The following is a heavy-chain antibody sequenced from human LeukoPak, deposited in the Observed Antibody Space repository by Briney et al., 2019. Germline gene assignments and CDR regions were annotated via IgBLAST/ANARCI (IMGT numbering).Heavy chain of an antibody. CDR3: AKDCSSTSCLSAD. Sequence: GRSLRLSCAASGFTFSSYGMHWVRQAPGKGLEWVAVMSYDGSNKYYADSVKGRFTISRDNPKNTLYLQMNSLRAEDTAVYYCAKDCSSTSCLSADWGQGTLVTVSS. J-gene: IGHJ4*02. CDR1: GFTFSSYG. D-gene: IGHD2-2*01. CDR2: MSYDGSNK. V-gene: IGHV3-30*18.